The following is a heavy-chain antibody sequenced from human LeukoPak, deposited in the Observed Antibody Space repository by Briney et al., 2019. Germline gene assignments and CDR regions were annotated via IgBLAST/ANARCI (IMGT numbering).Heavy chain of an antibody. CDR2: IMGTTGKT. D-gene: IGHD2-15*01. V-gene: IGHV3-23*01. CDR1: GFTFSNYI. Sequence: QSGGSLRLSCGAPGFTFSNYIMSWVRQGPGGGVEWVSGIMGTTGKTYYADSVKGRFSISRDNSKNTLYLQMDRLRAEDTAVYYCAKGGGETTVEVAAAGVFQYWGQGTLVTVSS. J-gene: IGHJ4*02. CDR3: AKGGGETTVEVAAAGVFQY.